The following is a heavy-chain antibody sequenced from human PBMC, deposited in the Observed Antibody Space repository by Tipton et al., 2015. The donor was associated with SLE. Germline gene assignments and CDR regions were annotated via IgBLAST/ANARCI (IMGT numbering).Heavy chain of an antibody. J-gene: IGHJ3*02. CDR2: ISSSSRYI. CDR1: GFIFSDYS. CDR3: ARDQEAIIAVGDDAFDI. Sequence: SLRLSCAASGFIFSDYSMNWVRQAPGKGLEWVSSISSSSRYIYHAESLKGRFTISRDNAKNSLYLQMNSLRVEDTAVYYCARDQEAIIAVGDDAFDIWGQGTMVIVSS. V-gene: IGHV3-21*01. D-gene: IGHD6-19*01.